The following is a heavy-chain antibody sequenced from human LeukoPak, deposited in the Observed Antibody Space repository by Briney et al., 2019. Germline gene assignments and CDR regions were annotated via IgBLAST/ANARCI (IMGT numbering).Heavy chain of an antibody. CDR1: GYTFTGYY. D-gene: IGHD1-26*01. CDR2: INPNSGGT. J-gene: IGHJ4*02. V-gene: IGHV1-2*06. Sequence: ASVKVSCKASGYTFTGYYMHWVRQAPGQGLEWMGRINPNSGGTNYAQKFQGRVTMTRDTSISTAYMELSRLRSDDTAVYYCARGDGSYSLFDYWGQGTLVTVSS. CDR3: ARGDGSYSLFDY.